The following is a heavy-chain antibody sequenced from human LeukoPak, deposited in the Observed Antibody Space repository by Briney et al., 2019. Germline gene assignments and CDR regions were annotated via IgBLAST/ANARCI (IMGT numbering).Heavy chain of an antibody. CDR2: IKGDGIST. V-gene: IGHV3-74*01. CDR3: AKDHYWSIDY. Sequence: GGSLRLSCTASGFSFSGHWKHWVRHAPGQGLVWVSRIKGDGISTNYADSVKGRFTISRDIAKNTLYLQMNSLRAEDTGVYYCAKDHYWSIDYWGRGTLVTVSS. J-gene: IGHJ4*02. CDR1: GFSFSGHW. D-gene: IGHD3-3*01.